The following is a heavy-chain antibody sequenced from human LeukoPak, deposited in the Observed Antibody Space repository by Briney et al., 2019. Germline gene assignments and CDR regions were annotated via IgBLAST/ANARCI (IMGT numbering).Heavy chain of an antibody. V-gene: IGHV4-4*09. D-gene: IGHD1-26*01. CDR3: ARHWELLEGDYYYYYMDV. Sequence: SETLSPTCTVSGASVTDYYWSWIRQSPGKGLEWIGYIYTSGSTNYNPSLKSRVTISVDTSKNQFSLKLSSVTAADTAVYYCARHWELLEGDYYYYYMDVWGKGTTVTVSS. CDR2: IYTSGST. J-gene: IGHJ6*03. CDR1: GASVTDYY.